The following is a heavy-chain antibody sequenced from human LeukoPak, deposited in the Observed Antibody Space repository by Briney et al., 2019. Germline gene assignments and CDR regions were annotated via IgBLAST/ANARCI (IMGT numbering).Heavy chain of an antibody. CDR1: GFTFSSYS. D-gene: IGHD6-13*01. J-gene: IGHJ4*02. V-gene: IGHV3-30*02. CDR2: IRYDGSNK. CDR3: AKDRAPYSSSSFDY. Sequence: GGSLRLSCAASGFTFSSYSMNWVRQAPGKGLEWVAFIRYDGSNKYYGDSMKGRVTISRDNSKNTLYLQMDSLRTEDTAVYYCAKDRAPYSSSSFDYWGQGTLVTVSS.